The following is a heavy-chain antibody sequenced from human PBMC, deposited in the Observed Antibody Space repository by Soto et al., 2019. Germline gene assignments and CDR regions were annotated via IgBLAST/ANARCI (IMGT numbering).Heavy chain of an antibody. CDR2: ISGSGVGT. V-gene: IGHV3-23*01. J-gene: IGHJ4*02. CDR3: AKDVDTVGLSDGSGYFDL. Sequence: EVQLLESGGGSVQPGGSLRLSCEASGFIFRNYAMSWVRQAPGKGLAWVSSISGSGVGTYYADSVQGRFTISRDNSTNTLFLQLSSLRAEDTALYYCAKDVDTVGLSDGSGYFDLWGQGALVTVSS. D-gene: IGHD3-22*01. CDR1: GFIFRNYA.